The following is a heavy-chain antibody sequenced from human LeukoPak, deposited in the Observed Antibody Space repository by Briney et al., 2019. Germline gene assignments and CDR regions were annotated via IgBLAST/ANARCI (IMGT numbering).Heavy chain of an antibody. D-gene: IGHD1-26*01. CDR2: ISAYNGNT. V-gene: IGHV1-18*01. J-gene: IGHJ6*02. Sequence: GASVKVSCKASGYTFTSYGISWVRQAPGQGLEWMGWISAYNGNTNYAQKLQGRVTMTTDTSTSTAYMELRSLRSDDTAVYYCARVSGSYSYYYYGMDVWGQGTTVTVSS. CDR3: ARVSGSYSYYYYGMDV. CDR1: GYTFTSYG.